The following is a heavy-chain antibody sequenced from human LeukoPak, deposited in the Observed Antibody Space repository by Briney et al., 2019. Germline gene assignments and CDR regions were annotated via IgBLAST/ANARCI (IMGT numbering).Heavy chain of an antibody. CDR1: GFSFRNYG. V-gene: IGHV3-30*02. Sequence: GGSLRLSCAASGFSFRNYGMHWVRQATGKGLEWVSFIWSDGNDRFYADSVKGRFTISRDNSKNMLFLQMDTLRAEDTALYYCAKDPGASVSGFHMDVWGKGTTVIVSS. CDR3: AKDPGASVSGFHMDV. CDR2: IWSDGNDR. D-gene: IGHD2-8*02. J-gene: IGHJ6*03.